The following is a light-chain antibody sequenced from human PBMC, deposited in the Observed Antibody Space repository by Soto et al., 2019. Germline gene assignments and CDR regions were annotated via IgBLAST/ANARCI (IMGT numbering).Light chain of an antibody. CDR2: KAS. CDR3: QQYTSYSP. CDR1: QSINNL. Sequence: DVQKTKYPSTLSASVGDRVTITCRASQSINNLLAWYQQKPGKAPKLLIYKASNLESGVPSRFSGNGSGTEFTLTISSLQPDDFATYYCQQYTSYSPFGGGTKVEIK. J-gene: IGKJ4*02. V-gene: IGKV1-5*03.